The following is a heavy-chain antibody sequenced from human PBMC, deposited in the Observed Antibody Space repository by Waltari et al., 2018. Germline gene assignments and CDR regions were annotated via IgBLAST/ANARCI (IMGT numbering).Heavy chain of an antibody. D-gene: IGHD3-10*01. V-gene: IGHV5-51*01. CDR3: ARRRXEXDGLRXXX. J-gene: IGHJ4*02. Sequence: EVQXVXSGAEXKKPGESLXXSCKNLGYDFTTXXXGWVRQMPGQGLEWMGQXHPGGSSARXXXSFQGQVXFSVDKXXSXVYLHWSSXXASDTXMXXXARRRXEXDGLRXXXXXXGTLVIXSS. CDR2: XHPGGSSA. CDR1: GYDFTTXX.